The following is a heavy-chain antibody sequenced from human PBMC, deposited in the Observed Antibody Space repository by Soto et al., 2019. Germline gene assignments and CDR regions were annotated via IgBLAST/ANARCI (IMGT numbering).Heavy chain of an antibody. V-gene: IGHV3-11*01. CDR3: ATLGTYYYDSSGP. CDR1: GXTFSDYE. D-gene: IGHD3-22*01. CDR2: ISSSGSTI. Sequence: GSLRLSCAASGXTFSDYEMSWIRRAPGKGLEWVSYISSSGSTIYYADSVKGRFTISRDNAKNSLYLQMHSLRAEDTDVYYCATLGTYYYDSSGPWGQGTLVTVSS. J-gene: IGHJ5*02.